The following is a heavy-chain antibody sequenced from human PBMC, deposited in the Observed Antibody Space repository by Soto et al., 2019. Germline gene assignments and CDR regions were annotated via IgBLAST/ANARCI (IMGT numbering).Heavy chain of an antibody. J-gene: IGHJ4*02. Sequence: SETLSLTCTVSGGSISSYYWSWIRQPPGKGLEWIGYIYYSGSTNYNPSLKSRVTISVDTSKNQFSLKLSSVTAADTAVYYCARGSYETPFDYWGQGTLVTVSS. D-gene: IGHD5-12*01. CDR3: ARGSYETPFDY. V-gene: IGHV4-59*01. CDR2: IYYSGST. CDR1: GGSISSYY.